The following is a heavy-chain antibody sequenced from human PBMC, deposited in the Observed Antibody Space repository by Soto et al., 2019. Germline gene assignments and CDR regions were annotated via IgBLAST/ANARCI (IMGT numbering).Heavy chain of an antibody. CDR1: GFTFCDNA. D-gene: IGHD3-16*01. CDR2: INWKSDI. J-gene: IGHJ4*02. Sequence: PGGSLRLSSAVSGFTFCDNAMHWVRQSPGKGLEWVSGINWKSDIGYADSVKGRFTIARDNAENPRYLQMNSLRAEDTALYYCAISQDRGGRTTFIYWGQGTQVTVSS. CDR3: AISQDRGGRTTFIY. V-gene: IGHV3-9*01.